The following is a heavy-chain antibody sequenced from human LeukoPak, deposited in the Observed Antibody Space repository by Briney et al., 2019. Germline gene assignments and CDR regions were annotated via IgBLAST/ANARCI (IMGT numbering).Heavy chain of an antibody. CDR1: GGTFSSYA. D-gene: IGHD2-2*01. CDR3: ARDTHCSSTSCPYYYYGMDV. J-gene: IGHJ6*02. CDR2: IIPIFGTA. Sequence: SVKVSCKASGGTFSSYAISWVRQDPGQGLEWMGGIIPIFGTANYAQKFQGRVTMTTDTSTSTAYMELRSLRSDDTAVYYCARDTHCSSTSCPYYYYGMDVWGQGTTVTVSS. V-gene: IGHV1-69*05.